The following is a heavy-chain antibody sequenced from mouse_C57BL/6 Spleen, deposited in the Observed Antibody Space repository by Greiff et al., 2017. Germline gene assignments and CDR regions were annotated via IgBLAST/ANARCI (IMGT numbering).Heavy chain of an antibody. CDR2: INPSTGGT. D-gene: IGHD1-1*01. CDR3: ARRYGSSYEY. Sequence: EVKLMESGPELVKPGASVKISCKASGYSFTSYYMNWVKQSPEKSLEWIGEINPSTGGTTYNQKFKAKATLTVDKSSSTAYMQLKSLTSEDSAVYYCARRYGSSYEYWGQGTTLTVSS. J-gene: IGHJ2*01. CDR1: GYSFTSYY. V-gene: IGHV1-42*01.